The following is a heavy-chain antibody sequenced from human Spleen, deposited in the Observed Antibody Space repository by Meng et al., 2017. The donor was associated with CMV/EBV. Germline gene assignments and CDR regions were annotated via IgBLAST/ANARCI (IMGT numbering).Heavy chain of an antibody. Sequence: GESLKISCAASGFTVSSNYMSWVRQAPGKGLVWVSRINSAGTTTGYADSVKGRFTISRDNAMNTLHLQMNSLRAEDTAVYYCATSGGELPVYYYYYYAMDVWGQGTTVTVSS. CDR2: INSAGTTT. V-gene: IGHV3-74*01. J-gene: IGHJ6*02. CDR1: GFTVSSNY. CDR3: ATSGGELPVYYYYYYAMDV. D-gene: IGHD1-26*01.